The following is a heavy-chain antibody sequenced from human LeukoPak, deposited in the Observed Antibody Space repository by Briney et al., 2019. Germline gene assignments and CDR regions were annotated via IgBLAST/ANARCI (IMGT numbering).Heavy chain of an antibody. CDR1: GFTFDDYA. CDR3: AKDYRELSLLGAFDI. V-gene: IGHV3-9*01. D-gene: IGHD3-16*02. CDR2: ISWNSGSI. J-gene: IGHJ3*02. Sequence: GGSLRLSCAASGFTFDDYAMHWVRQAPGKGLEWVSGISWNSGSIGYADSVKGRFTISRDNAKSSLYLQMNSLRAEDTALYYCAKDYRELSLLGAFDIWGQGTMVTVSS.